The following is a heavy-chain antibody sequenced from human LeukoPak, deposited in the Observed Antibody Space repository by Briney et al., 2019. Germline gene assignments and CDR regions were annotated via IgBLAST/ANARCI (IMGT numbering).Heavy chain of an antibody. CDR3: AREIGGGLHYFHS. J-gene: IGHJ4*02. CDR1: GFTFSHYW. V-gene: IGHV3-74*01. Sequence: GGSLRLSCAASGFTFSHYWMHWVRQAPGKGLVWVSRIGSDGSSTTYADSVKGRFTISRDNSQNTLYLQMNSLRAEDTAMYYCAREIGGGLHYFHSWGQGTPVTVSS. D-gene: IGHD1-26*01. CDR2: IGSDGSST.